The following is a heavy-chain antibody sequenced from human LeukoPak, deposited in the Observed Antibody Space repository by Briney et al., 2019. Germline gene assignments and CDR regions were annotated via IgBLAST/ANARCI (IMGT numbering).Heavy chain of an antibody. Sequence: ASVKVSCKASGYTFTSYYMHWVRQAPGQGLEWMGIINPSGGSTSYAQKFQGRVTMTRDTSTSTVYMELSSLRSEDTAVYFCARAPRAYCSTTGSCFQDYWGQGTLVTVSS. J-gene: IGHJ4*02. V-gene: IGHV1-46*01. D-gene: IGHD2-2*01. CDR3: ARAPRAYCSTTGSCFQDY. CDR2: INPSGGST. CDR1: GYTFTSYY.